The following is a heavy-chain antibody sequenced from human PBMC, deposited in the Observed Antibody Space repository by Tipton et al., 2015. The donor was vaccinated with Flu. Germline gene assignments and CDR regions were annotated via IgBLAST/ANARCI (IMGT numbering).Heavy chain of an antibody. D-gene: IGHD6-13*01. Sequence: VQLVQSGGGLVQPGGSLRLSCAASGFTFSSYWMSWVRQAPGKGLEWVANIKQDGSEKYYVDSVKGRFTISRDNAKNSLYLQMNSLRAEDTAVYYCARGRGNSGSWYSDYWGQGTLVTVSS. CDR3: ARGRGNSGSWYSDY. CDR1: GFTFSSYW. V-gene: IGHV3-7*01. J-gene: IGHJ4*02. CDR2: IKQDGSEK.